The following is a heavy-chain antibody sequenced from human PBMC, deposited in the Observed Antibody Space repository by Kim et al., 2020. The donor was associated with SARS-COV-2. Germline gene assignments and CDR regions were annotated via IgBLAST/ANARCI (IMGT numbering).Heavy chain of an antibody. D-gene: IGHD4-4*01. CDR1: GFTFSSYA. J-gene: IGHJ4*02. Sequence: GGSLRLSCAASGFTFSSYALSWVRQAPGKGLEWVSRMSASGGDTYYADSVQGRFTISRDNSKNALNLEMNSLRAEDTALYYCAKVTTLTAPFFDYGGQGT. V-gene: IGHV3-23*01. CDR3: AKVTTLTAPFFDY. CDR2: MSASGGDT.